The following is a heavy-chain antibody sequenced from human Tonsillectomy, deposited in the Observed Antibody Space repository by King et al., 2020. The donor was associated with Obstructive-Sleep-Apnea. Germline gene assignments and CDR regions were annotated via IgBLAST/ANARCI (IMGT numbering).Heavy chain of an antibody. D-gene: IGHD2-15*01. J-gene: IGHJ4*02. CDR2: ISWDGGST. CDR1: GFTFDDYT. V-gene: IGHV3-43*01. CDR3: AKGVRLPAGH. Sequence: VQLVESGGVVVQPGGSLRLSCAASGFTFDDYTMHWVRQAPGKGLEWVSLISWDGGSTYYADSVKVRFTISRDSSNNSLYLEMNSLRTEDTALYYCAKGVRLPAGHWGQGTLVTVSS.